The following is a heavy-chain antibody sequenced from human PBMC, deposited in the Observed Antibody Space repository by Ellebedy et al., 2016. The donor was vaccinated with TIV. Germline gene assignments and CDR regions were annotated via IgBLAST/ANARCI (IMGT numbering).Heavy chain of an antibody. J-gene: IGHJ6*02. V-gene: IGHV3-48*04. D-gene: IGHD3-10*01. CDR1: GFTFSGFS. Sequence: GGSLRLSCAASGFTFSGFSMNWVRQAPGKGLEWVSYISSSTIYYADSVKGRFTISRDNAKNSLYLQMNSLRAEDTAVYYCARDYGSGSYYRNYYYYYGMDVWGQGTTVTVSS. CDR3: ARDYGSGSYYRNYYYYYGMDV. CDR2: ISSSTI.